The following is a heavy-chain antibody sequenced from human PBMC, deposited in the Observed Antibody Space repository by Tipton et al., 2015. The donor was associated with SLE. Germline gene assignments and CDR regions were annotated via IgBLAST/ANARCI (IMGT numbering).Heavy chain of an antibody. CDR2: IYSSGTT. J-gene: IGHJ4*02. D-gene: IGHD4-17*01. CDR3: ARRRDDYGEYFDY. V-gene: IGHV4-59*12. CDR1: GGSITNYY. Sequence: TLSLTCTVSGGSITNYYWSWIRQPPGKGPECIGYIYSSGTTNYNPSLKSRVTISVDTSKNQFSLKLSSVTAADTAVYYCARRRDDYGEYFDYWGQGALATVSP.